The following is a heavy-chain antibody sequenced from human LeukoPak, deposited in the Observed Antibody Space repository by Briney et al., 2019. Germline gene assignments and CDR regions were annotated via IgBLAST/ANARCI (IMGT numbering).Heavy chain of an antibody. CDR3: AKDQGYSYYYLDY. V-gene: IGHV3-23*01. D-gene: IGHD5-18*01. J-gene: IGHJ4*02. CDR1: GFTFDTHA. Sequence: GGSLRLSCAASGFTFDTHAMSCVRQAPGKGLEWVSGINGNGASTYYSDSVKGRFTISRDNSKNTLYLQMSTLRAEDTAVYYCAKDQGYSYYYLDYWGQGTLVTVSS. CDR2: INGNGAST.